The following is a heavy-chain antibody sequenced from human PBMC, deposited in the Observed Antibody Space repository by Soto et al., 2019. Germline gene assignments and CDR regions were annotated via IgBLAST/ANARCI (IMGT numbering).Heavy chain of an antibody. CDR2: INAGNGNT. D-gene: IGHD3-9*01. CDR3: ARGGILTGYYSYNWFDP. J-gene: IGHJ5*02. CDR1: GYTFTSYA. Sequence: ASVKVSCKASGYTFTSYAMHWVRQAPGQRPEWMGWINAGNGNTKYSQKFQGRVTITRDTSASTAYMELSSLRSEDTAVYYCARGGILTGYYSYNWFDPWGQGTLVTVSS. V-gene: IGHV1-3*01.